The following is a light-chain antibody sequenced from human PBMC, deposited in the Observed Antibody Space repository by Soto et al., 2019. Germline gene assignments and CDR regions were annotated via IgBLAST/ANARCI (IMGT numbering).Light chain of an antibody. V-gene: IGLV2-14*01. Sequence: QSALTQPASLSGSPGQSITISCTGTNSDIGAYDYVSWFQQHPGKAPKLMISEVNNRPSGVSNRFSGSKSGNTAYLTISGLQVEDEAEYFCFSFTTTKTHVFGTGTKVTVL. J-gene: IGLJ1*01. CDR3: FSFTTTKTHV. CDR2: EVN. CDR1: NSDIGAYDY.